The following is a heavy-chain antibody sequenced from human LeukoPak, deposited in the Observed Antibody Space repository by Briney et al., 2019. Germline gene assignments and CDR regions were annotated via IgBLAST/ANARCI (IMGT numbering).Heavy chain of an antibody. Sequence: SETLSLTCAVYGGSFSGYYWSCIRQPPGKGLEWIGEINHSGSTNYNPSLKSRVTISVDTSMNQFSLKLSSVTAADTAVYYCASLVVVVPAAMSALSYYYGMDVWGQGTTVTVSS. CDR3: ASLVVVVPAAMSALSYYYGMDV. CDR1: GGSFSGYY. V-gene: IGHV4-34*01. J-gene: IGHJ6*02. CDR2: INHSGST. D-gene: IGHD2-2*01.